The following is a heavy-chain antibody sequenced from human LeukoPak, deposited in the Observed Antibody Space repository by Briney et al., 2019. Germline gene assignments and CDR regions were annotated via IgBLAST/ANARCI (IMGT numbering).Heavy chain of an antibody. J-gene: IGHJ5*02. V-gene: IGHV3-64*01. Sequence: GGSLRLSCATSGFVFSNYAMNWVRQAPGKGLEYVSAITGDGSTPYYANSVKGRFTISRDNSRNTLYLQMGSLRSEDMAVYYCARVGFSGYDSWGQGTLVTVSS. CDR3: ARVGFSGYDS. D-gene: IGHD5-12*01. CDR1: GFVFSNYA. CDR2: ITGDGSTP.